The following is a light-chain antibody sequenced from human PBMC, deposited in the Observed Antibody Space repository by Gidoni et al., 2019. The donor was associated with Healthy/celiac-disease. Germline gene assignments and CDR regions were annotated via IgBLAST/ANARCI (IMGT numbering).Light chain of an antibody. V-gene: IGKV1-5*03. CDR1: QSISSW. CDR2: KAS. Sequence: DIQMTQSPSTLSASVGDRVTITCRASQSISSWLAWYQQKSGKAPKLLIYKASILETGVPSRFSGSGSGTEFTLTISSLQPDDFATYYFQQYNSFPLYTFGQXTTLGI. CDR3: QQYNSFPLYT. J-gene: IGKJ2*01.